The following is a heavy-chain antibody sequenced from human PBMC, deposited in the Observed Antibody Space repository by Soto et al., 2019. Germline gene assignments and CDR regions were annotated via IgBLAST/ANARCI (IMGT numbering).Heavy chain of an antibody. CDR1: GYGFSNFY. CDR2: IDPSSGTT. Sequence: ASVKVSCKPSGYGFSNFYVHWVRQAPGQGLEWMGIIDPSSGTTSYTQKFQERVTMTRDTSMSTVCMELSRLRSEDTAVYYCARGAAVVPNGLIAGMDVWGLGTTVTVSS. D-gene: IGHD2-15*01. CDR3: ARGAAVVPNGLIAGMDV. J-gene: IGHJ6*02. V-gene: IGHV1-46*01.